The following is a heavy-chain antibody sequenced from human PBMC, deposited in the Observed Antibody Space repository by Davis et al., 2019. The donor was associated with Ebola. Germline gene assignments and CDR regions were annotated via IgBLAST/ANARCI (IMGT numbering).Heavy chain of an antibody. CDR3: ARVGWYGPDYYYYMDV. CDR2: IRYDGSNK. V-gene: IGHV3-30*02. Sequence: GESLKISCAASGFTFSSYGMHWVRQAPGKGLEWVAFIRYDGSNKYYADSVKGRFTISRDNAKNSLYLQMNSLRAEDTAVYYCARVGWYGPDYYYYMDVWGKGTTVTVSS. CDR1: GFTFSSYG. J-gene: IGHJ6*03. D-gene: IGHD6-19*01.